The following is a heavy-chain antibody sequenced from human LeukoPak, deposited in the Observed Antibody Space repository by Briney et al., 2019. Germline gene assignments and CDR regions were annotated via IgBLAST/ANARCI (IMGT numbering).Heavy chain of an antibody. V-gene: IGHV1-24*01. CDR3: ARAMVRGVIIFAFDI. J-gene: IGHJ3*02. CDR1: GYTLTELS. D-gene: IGHD3-10*01. Sequence: ASVKVSCKVSGYTLTELSMHWVRQAPGKGLEWMGGFDPEDGETIYAQKLQGRVTMTTDTSTSTAYMELRSLRSDDTAVYYCARAMVRGVIIFAFDIWGQGTMVTVSS. CDR2: FDPEDGET.